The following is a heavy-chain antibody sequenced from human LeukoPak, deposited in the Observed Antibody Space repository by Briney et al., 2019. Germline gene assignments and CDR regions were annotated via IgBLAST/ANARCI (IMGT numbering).Heavy chain of an antibody. D-gene: IGHD6-19*01. CDR2: ISSSGDTR. V-gene: IGHV3-48*03. J-gene: IGHJ4*02. CDR1: GLIFSSYE. Sequence: GGSLSLSCAASGLIFSSYEMIWVGQAPGKGLEWVSYISSSGDTRYHADSVRGRFTISRDNAKNSLYLQMSSLRAEDTAVYYCARFGYSSGSDYWGQGTLVTVSS. CDR3: ARFGYSSGSDY.